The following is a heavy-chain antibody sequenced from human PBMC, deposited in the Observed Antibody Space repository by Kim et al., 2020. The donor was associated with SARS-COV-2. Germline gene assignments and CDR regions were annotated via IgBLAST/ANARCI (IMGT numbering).Heavy chain of an antibody. Sequence: YADSVKGRFTISRDNSKNTLYLQMNSLRAEDTAVYYCAKSGVGQQLGIDYWGQGTLVTVSS. CDR3: AKSGVGQQLGIDY. J-gene: IGHJ4*02. V-gene: IGHV3-30*02. D-gene: IGHD6-13*01.